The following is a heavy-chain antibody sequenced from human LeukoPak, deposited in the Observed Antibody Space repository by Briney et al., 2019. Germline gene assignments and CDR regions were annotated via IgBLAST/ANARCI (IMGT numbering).Heavy chain of an antibody. Sequence: KPSGTLSLTCAVSGGSISSPNWWSWVRQPPGKGLEWIWEIYHIGMTNYKTSLKSPVTISVDESKNQFSLKLSSVTAADTAVYYCARDKWGHYYYYMDVWGKGTTVTVSS. CDR2: IYHIGMT. CDR3: ARDKWGHYYYYMDV. CDR1: GGSISSPNW. D-gene: IGHD1-26*01. J-gene: IGHJ6*03. V-gene: IGHV4-4*02.